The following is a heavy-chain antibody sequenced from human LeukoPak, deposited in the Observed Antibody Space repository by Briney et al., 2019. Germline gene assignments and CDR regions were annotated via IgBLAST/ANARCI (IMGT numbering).Heavy chain of an antibody. D-gene: IGHD4-17*01. CDR1: GDSVSTNSAA. CDR2: TYYRSKWYN. Sequence: SQTLSLTCAISGDSVSTNSAAWNWVRQSPSRGLEWLGRTYYRSKWYNDYAVSVKSRITINPDTSKNQLSLQLNSVTPEDTAVYYCAKTSHDYGDYYFDYWGQGTLVTVSS. CDR3: AKTSHDYGDYYFDY. V-gene: IGHV6-1*01. J-gene: IGHJ4*02.